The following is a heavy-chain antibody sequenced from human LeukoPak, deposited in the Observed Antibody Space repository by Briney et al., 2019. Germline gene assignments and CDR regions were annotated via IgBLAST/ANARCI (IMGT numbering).Heavy chain of an antibody. CDR3: ARDPLGYCSGGSCYPFDY. CDR1: GFTFSSYG. V-gene: IGHV3-33*01. Sequence: GGSLRLSCAASGFTFSSYGMHWVRQARGKGREGVAVIWYDGSNKYYADSVKGRFTISRDNSKNTLYLQMNSLRAEDTAVYYCARDPLGYCSGGSCYPFDYWGQGTLVTVSS. J-gene: IGHJ4*02. D-gene: IGHD2-15*01. CDR2: IWYDGSNK.